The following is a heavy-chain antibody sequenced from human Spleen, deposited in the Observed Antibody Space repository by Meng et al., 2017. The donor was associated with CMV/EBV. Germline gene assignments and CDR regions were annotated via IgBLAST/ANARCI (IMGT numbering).Heavy chain of an antibody. J-gene: IGHJ4*02. CDR1: GGSISSYH. CDR2: IYYSGST. CDR3: ARELYNWNYVAH. D-gene: IGHD1-7*01. Sequence: SETLSLTCSVSGGSISSYHWSWIRQPPGRGLEWIGNIYYSGSTNYNPSLKSRVTMSGDTSKNQFSLKLSSVTAADTAVYYCARELYNWNYVAHWGQGTLVTVSS. V-gene: IGHV4-59*01.